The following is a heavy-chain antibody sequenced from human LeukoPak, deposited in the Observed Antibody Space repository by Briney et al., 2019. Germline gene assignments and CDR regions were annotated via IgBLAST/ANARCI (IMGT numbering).Heavy chain of an antibody. CDR1: GYTLTELS. CDR2: FDTEDGET. CDR3: ATPYYYDSSGYSDSFDY. Sequence: ASVKVSCKVSGYTLTELSMHWVRQAPGKGLGWMGGFDTEDGETIYAQKFQDRVTMTEDTSTDTAYMELSSLRSEDTAVYYCATPYYYDSSGYSDSFDYWGQGTLVTVSS. V-gene: IGHV1-24*01. D-gene: IGHD3-22*01. J-gene: IGHJ4*02.